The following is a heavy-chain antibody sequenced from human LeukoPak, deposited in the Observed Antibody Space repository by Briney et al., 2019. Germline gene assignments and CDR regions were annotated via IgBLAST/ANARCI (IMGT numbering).Heavy chain of an antibody. CDR3: AVDQPVAGVSNFDS. J-gene: IGHJ4*02. V-gene: IGHV7-4-1*02. D-gene: IGHD6-19*01. CDR1: EYTFTDYS. CDR2: INPNTGNP. Sequence: ASVKVSCKASEYTFTDYSMHWVRQAPGQGLEWMGWINPNTGNPTYAQAFTGRFVFSLDTSVSTAYLQISSLNTEDTAVYYCAVDQPVAGVSNFDSWGQGTLVTVSS.